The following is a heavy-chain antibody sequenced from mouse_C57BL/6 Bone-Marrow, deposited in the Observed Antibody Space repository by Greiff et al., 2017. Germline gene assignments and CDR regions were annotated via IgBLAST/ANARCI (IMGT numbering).Heavy chain of an antibody. D-gene: IGHD2-4*01. CDR1: GYTFTSYW. CDR2: IYPGSGST. J-gene: IGHJ2*01. CDR3: ARRGGRLRRGFDY. Sequence: QVQLQQPGAELVKPGASVKMSCKASGYTFTSYWITWVKQRPGQGLEWIGDIYPGSGSTNYNEKFKSKATLTVDTSSSTAYMQLSSLTSEDSAVYYGARRGGRLRRGFDYWGQGTTLTVSS. V-gene: IGHV1-55*01.